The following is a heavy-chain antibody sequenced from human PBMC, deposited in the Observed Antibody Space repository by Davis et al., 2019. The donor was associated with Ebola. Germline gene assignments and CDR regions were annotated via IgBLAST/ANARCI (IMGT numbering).Heavy chain of an antibody. CDR3: TGSMRGIDY. D-gene: IGHD2-8*01. CDR2: IRSKANSYAT. J-gene: IGHJ4*02. V-gene: IGHV3-73*01. CDR1: GFTFSGSA. Sequence: GESLKISCAASGFTFSGSAMHWARQASGKGLVWVGRIRSKANSYATAYAASVKGRFTISRDDSKNTAYLQMNSLKTEDTAVYYCTGSMRGIDYWGQGTLVTVSS.